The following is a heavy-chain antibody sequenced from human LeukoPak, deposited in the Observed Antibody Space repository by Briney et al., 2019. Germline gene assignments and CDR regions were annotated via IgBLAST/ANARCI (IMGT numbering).Heavy chain of an antibody. V-gene: IGHV4-31*03. J-gene: IGHJ5*02. CDR1: GGSISSGGYY. CDR3: ARRVVVVAATLIDP. D-gene: IGHD2-15*01. CDR2: IYYSGST. Sequence: SQTLSLTCTVSGGSISSGGYYWSWIRQHSGKGLEWIGYIYYSGSTYYNPSLKSRVTISVDTSKNQFSLKLSSVTAADTAVYYCARRVVVVAATLIDPWGQGTLVTVSS.